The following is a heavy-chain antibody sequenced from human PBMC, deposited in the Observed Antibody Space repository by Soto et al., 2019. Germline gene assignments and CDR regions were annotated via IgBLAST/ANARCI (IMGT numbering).Heavy chain of an antibody. CDR1: GFPLSARGVG. J-gene: IGHJ4*02. D-gene: IGHD3-16*01. CDR3: AHSPWGSAPDY. CDR2: IYLNDDK. Sequence: QITLKESGPTLVKPTETLTLTCTVSGFPLSARGVGVGWIRQPPGKALEWLAVIYLNDDKRYSPSLKSRLTITKDTSKNQVVLTMTNTDPVDTAKYYCAHSPWGSAPDYWGQGTLFTVSS. V-gene: IGHV2-5*01.